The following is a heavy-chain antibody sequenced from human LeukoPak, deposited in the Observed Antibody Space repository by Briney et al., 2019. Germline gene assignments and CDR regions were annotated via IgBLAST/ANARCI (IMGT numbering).Heavy chain of an antibody. D-gene: IGHD5-24*01. Sequence: GGSLRLSCAASGFTFSNACVIWLRQAPGKGLEWVGRIKSKTDGGTTDYAAHVKGRFTISRDDSKNTLYLQMNRLKTENTAVYYCTTGSNGYNYYFDYWGQGTLVTVSS. CDR3: TTGSNGYNYYFDY. J-gene: IGHJ4*02. V-gene: IGHV3-15*01. CDR2: IKSKTDGGTT. CDR1: GFTFSNAC.